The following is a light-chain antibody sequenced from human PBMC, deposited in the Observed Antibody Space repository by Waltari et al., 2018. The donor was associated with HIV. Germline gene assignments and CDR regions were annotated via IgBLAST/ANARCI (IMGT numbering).Light chain of an antibody. J-gene: IGLJ2*01. Sequence: QSALTQPPSASGSPGQSVPLSCPGTSSDVGGYTYVSWHQQHPGKAPKLMIYDVMKRPSGVPDRFSGSKSGNTASLTVSGLQPEDEADYYCSSHAGSKVVFGGGTRLTVL. CDR3: SSHAGSKVV. CDR1: SSDVGGYTY. V-gene: IGLV2-8*01. CDR2: DVM.